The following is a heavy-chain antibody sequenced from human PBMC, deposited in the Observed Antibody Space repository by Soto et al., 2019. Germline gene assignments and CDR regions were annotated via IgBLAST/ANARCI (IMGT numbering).Heavy chain of an antibody. J-gene: IGHJ4*02. CDR3: ARGSSGYSGHFDY. CDR1: GGSISSYY. Sequence: SETLSLTCTVSGGSISSYYWSWIRQPPGKGLEWIGYIYYSGSTNYNPSLKSRVTISVDTSKNQFSLKLSSVTAADTAVYYCARGSSGYSGHFDYWGQGTLVTVSS. CDR2: IYYSGST. D-gene: IGHD3-22*01. V-gene: IGHV4-59*12.